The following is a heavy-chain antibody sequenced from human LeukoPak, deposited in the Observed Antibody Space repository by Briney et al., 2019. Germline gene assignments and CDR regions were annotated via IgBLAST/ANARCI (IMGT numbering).Heavy chain of an antibody. Sequence: SETLSLTCTVSGGSISSSSYYWGWIRQPPGKGLEWIGEINHSGSTNYNPSLKSRVTISVDTSKNQFSLKLSSVTAADTAVYYCARGLSWFDPWGQGTLVTVSS. J-gene: IGHJ5*02. V-gene: IGHV4-39*07. CDR1: GGSISSSSYY. CDR2: INHSGST. D-gene: IGHD3-16*01. CDR3: ARGLSWFDP.